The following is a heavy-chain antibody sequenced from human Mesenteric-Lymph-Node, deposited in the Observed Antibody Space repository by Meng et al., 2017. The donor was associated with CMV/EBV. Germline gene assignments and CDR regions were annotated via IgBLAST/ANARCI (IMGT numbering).Heavy chain of an antibody. D-gene: IGHD4-23*01. V-gene: IGHV4-34*01. CDR1: GGSFSGYY. CDR3: ARHQRWLKSEGGFNY. CDR2: INHSGST. J-gene: IGHJ4*02. Sequence: VQLQQWGAGWLMPSETLSLSCAVYGGSFSGYYWSWIRQPPGKGLEWIGEINHSGSTNYNPSLKSRVTISVDTSKNQFSLKLSSVTAADTAVYYCARHQRWLKSEGGFNYWGQGTLVTVSS.